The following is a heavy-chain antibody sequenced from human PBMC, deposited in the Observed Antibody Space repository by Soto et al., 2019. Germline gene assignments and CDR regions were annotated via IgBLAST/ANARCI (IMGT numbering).Heavy chain of an antibody. J-gene: IGHJ4*02. CDR1: GGSITNYY. D-gene: IGHD6-13*01. CDR3: AKYRSSDADGYTLDF. V-gene: IGHV4-59*01. CDR2: VYYSGST. Sequence: SETLSLTCTISGGSITNYYWSWIRQPPGKGLEWIGYVYYSGSTKYNPSLESRVTISADTSKNQFSLGVTSVTAADTAVYYCAKYRSSDADGYTLDFWGQGMLVTVSS.